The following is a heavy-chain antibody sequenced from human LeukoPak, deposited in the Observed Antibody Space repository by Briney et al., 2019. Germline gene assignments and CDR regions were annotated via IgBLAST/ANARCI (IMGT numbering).Heavy chain of an antibody. J-gene: IGHJ4*02. V-gene: IGHV1-2*02. Sequence: ASVKVSCKASGYTFTGYYMHWVRQAPGQGLEWMGWINPNSGGTNYAQTFQGRVTMTRDTSISTAYMELSRLRSDATAVYYSARAQRRGAYCGGDCYTFWGQGTLVTVSS. CDR2: INPNSGGT. CDR3: ARAQRRGAYCGGDCYTF. CDR1: GYTFTGYY. D-gene: IGHD2-21*01.